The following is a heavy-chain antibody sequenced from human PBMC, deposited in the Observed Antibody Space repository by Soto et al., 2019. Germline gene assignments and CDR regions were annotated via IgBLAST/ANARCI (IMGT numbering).Heavy chain of an antibody. J-gene: IGHJ4*02. Sequence: GGSLRLSCAASGFTFSSYAMNWVRQAPGKGLEWVSVISGSDGSTYYADSVKGRFTISRDNSKNTLNLQMNSLRAEDTAVYYCAGRSSSWYFDYWGQGTLVTVSS. CDR3: AGRSSSWYFDY. CDR2: ISGSDGST. CDR1: GFTFSSYA. D-gene: IGHD6-13*01. V-gene: IGHV3-23*01.